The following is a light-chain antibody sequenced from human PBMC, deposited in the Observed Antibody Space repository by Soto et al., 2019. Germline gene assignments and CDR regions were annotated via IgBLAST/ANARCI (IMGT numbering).Light chain of an antibody. CDR2: GAS. CDR1: QSVNSN. Sequence: EIVMTQFPATLSGSPGEPATXSXRASQSVNSNLAWYQQKPGQAPRLLIYGASSRATGIPARFSGSGSGTEFTLTITSLQSEDFAVYYCQQYNSWPRTFGQGTKVDIK. V-gene: IGKV3-15*01. CDR3: QQYNSWPRT. J-gene: IGKJ1*01.